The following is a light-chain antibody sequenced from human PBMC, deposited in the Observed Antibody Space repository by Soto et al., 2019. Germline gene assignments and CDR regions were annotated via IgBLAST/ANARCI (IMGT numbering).Light chain of an antibody. V-gene: IGKV3-20*01. CDR1: QSLAMNS. J-gene: IGKJ1*01. CDR3: QQCGNSPRT. CDR2: YAS. Sequence: EIVLTQSPGTLSLFPGERATLSCRASQSLAMNSLTWYQQKPGQPPKVLFYYASTRATGIPDRFSGSGSGTDFTLTISRLEPEDCAVYYCQQCGNSPRTFGQGTRVEIK.